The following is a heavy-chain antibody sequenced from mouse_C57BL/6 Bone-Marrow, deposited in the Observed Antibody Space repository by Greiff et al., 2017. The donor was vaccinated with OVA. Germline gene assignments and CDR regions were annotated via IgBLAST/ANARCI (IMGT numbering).Heavy chain of an antibody. D-gene: IGHD1-1*01. V-gene: IGHV1-69*01. CDR3: ARYPDYYGSKAWFAY. J-gene: IGHJ3*01. Sequence: VQLQQPGAELVMPGASVTLSCKASGYTFTSYWMHWVKQRPGQGLEWIGEIDPSASYTNYNPKIKGKSTLTVDKSSSTDYMQLSSLTSEDSAVYYCARYPDYYGSKAWFAYWGQGTLVTVSA. CDR2: IDPSASYT. CDR1: GYTFTSYW.